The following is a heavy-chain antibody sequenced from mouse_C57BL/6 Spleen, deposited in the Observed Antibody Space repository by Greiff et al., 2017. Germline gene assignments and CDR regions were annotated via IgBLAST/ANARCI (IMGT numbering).Heavy chain of an antibody. CDR3: ATPGTCYFDY. J-gene: IGHJ2*01. CDR1: GYTFTSYG. Sequence: VQLQQPGAELVKPGASVKLSCKASGYTFTSYGMHWVKQRPGQGLEWIGMIHPNSGSTNYTEKVKSRATLTGDKASSTAYMQHSSLTSADSAVYYCATPGTCYFDYWGQGTTLTVSS. CDR2: IHPNSGST. D-gene: IGHD4-1*01. V-gene: IGHV1-64*01.